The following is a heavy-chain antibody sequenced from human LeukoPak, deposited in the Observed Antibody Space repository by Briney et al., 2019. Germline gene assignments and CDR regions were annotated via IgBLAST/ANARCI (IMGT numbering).Heavy chain of an antibody. D-gene: IGHD3-22*01. Sequence: GGCLRLSCAASVFPFRRYALSWVRDALGRGRECGSGLSVRGGSTYYADSPRGRFSISRDSSENTLSLQMNSVRAPDPAVYLCGKGVIGSGYSYYYYYGMDVWAQGTTVSVSS. V-gene: IGHV3-23*01. J-gene: IGHJ6*02. CDR2: LSVRGGST. CDR3: GKGVIGSGYSYYYYYGMDV. CDR1: VFPFRRYA.